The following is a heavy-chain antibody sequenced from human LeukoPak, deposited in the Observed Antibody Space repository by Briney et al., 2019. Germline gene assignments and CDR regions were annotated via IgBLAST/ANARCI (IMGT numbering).Heavy chain of an antibody. Sequence: PSETLSLTCTVSGGSISSYYWSWIRQPPGKGLEWIGYIYYSGSTNYNPSLKSRVTISVDTSKNQFSLKLSSVTAADTAVYYCARHKVVRNWFDPWGQGTLVTVSS. J-gene: IGHJ5*02. D-gene: IGHD2-15*01. CDR2: IYYSGST. CDR3: ARHKVVRNWFDP. CDR1: GGSISSYY. V-gene: IGHV4-59*08.